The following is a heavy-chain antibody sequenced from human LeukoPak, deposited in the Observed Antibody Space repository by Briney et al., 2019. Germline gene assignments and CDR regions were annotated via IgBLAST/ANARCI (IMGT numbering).Heavy chain of an antibody. CDR2: IYWDDDK. J-gene: IGHJ4*02. Sequence: SGPTLVKPTQTLTLTCTFSGFSLSTSGVGGVGVGWIRQPPGKALEWLAIIYWDDDKRYSPSLKSRLTITKDTSKNQVVLTMTNMDPVDTGTYYCAHSIRRRNCSGGSCYYFDFWGQGTLVSVSS. D-gene: IGHD2-15*01. CDR3: AHSIRRRNCSGGSCYYFDF. CDR1: GFSLSTSGVGGVG. V-gene: IGHV2-5*02.